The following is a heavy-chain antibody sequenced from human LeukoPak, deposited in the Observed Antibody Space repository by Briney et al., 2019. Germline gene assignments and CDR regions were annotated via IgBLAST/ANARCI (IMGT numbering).Heavy chain of an antibody. CDR3: ARYGLGHYYDSSGYRL. CDR2: IKRDGSEK. Sequence: GGSLRLSCAASGFTFSSYWMSWVRQAPGKGLEWVANIKRDGSEKYYVDSVKGRFTISRDNAKNSLYLQMNSLRAEDTAVYYCARYGLGHYYDSSGYRLWGQGTLVTVSS. J-gene: IGHJ4*02. V-gene: IGHV3-7*01. CDR1: GFTFSSYW. D-gene: IGHD3-22*01.